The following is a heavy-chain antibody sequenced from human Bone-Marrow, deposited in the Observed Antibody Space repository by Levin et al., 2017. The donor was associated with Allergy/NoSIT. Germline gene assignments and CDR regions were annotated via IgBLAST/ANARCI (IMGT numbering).Heavy chain of an antibody. D-gene: IGHD6-13*01. CDR3: ARDRAAAGTYYYYGMDV. CDR1: GGSISSGDYY. V-gene: IGHV4-30-4*01. CDR2: IYYSGST. Sequence: SETLSLTCTVSGGSISSGDYYWSWIRQPPGKGLEWIGYIYYSGSTYYNPSLKSRVTISVDTSKNQFSLKLSSVTAADTAVYYCARDRAAAGTYYYYGMDVWGQGTTVTVSS. J-gene: IGHJ6*02.